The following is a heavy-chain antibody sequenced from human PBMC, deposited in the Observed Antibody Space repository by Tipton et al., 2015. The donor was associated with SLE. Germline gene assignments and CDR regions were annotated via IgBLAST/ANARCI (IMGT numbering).Heavy chain of an antibody. J-gene: IGHJ4*02. D-gene: IGHD2-15*01. CDR2: NIPILGTA. Sequence: QVQLVQSGPEVKNPGSSVKVSCRASGGTFSRYAISWVRQAPGQGPEWVGTNIPILGTANYAQTFQGRVTITTEESTKTAFMELMSLRSEDTAVYFCAIPHPNCNGGGCYLYWGPGTLVTVSS. CDR3: AIPHPNCNGGGCYLY. CDR1: GGTFSRYA. V-gene: IGHV1-69*11.